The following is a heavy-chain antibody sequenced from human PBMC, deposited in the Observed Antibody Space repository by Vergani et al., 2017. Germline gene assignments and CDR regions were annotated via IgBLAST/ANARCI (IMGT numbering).Heavy chain of an antibody. V-gene: IGHV4-59*06. CDR3: ARMGGYDEGDAFRIGYFDS. CDR2: IYSTGST. CDR1: GGSIRSSY. Sequence: QVQLQESGPGLVKPSETLALTCTVSGGSIRSSYWNWIRQHPGKGLEWIGYIYSTGSTHHNPSLRRRINMSVDTSKNQFSLKLNSVTAADTAMYYCARMGGYDEGDAFRIGYFDSWGPGILVTVSS. J-gene: IGHJ4*02. D-gene: IGHD3-22*01.